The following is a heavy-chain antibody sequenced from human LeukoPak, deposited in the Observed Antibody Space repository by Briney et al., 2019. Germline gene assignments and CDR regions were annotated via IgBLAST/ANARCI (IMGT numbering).Heavy chain of an antibody. V-gene: IGHV3-30*02. CDR2: IRCDGSNK. CDR1: GFTFSSYG. D-gene: IGHD4-17*01. CDR3: AKEFYDYGDYGGGYYFDY. Sequence: GGSLRLSCAASGFTFSSYGMRWVRQAPGKGLEWVAFIRCDGSNKYYADSVKGRFTISRDNSKNTLYLQMNSLRAEDTAVYYCAKEFYDYGDYGGGYYFDYWGQGTLVTVSS. J-gene: IGHJ4*02.